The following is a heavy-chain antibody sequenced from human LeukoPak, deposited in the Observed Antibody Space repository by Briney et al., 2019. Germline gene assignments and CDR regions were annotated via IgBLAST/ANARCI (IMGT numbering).Heavy chain of an antibody. CDR3: AKSATVTTLYNWFDP. Sequence: GGSLRLSCAASGFTFSSYGMHWVRQAPGKGLEWVAFIRYDGSNKYYADSVKGRFTISRGNSKNTLYLQMNSLRAEDTAVYYCAKSATVTTLYNWFDPWGQGTLVTVSS. D-gene: IGHD4-11*01. CDR1: GFTFSSYG. J-gene: IGHJ5*02. V-gene: IGHV3-30*02. CDR2: IRYDGSNK.